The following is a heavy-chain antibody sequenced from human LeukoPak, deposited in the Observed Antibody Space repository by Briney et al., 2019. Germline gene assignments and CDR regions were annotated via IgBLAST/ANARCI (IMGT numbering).Heavy chain of an antibody. Sequence: SETLSLTCAVYGGSFSGYYWSWIRQPPGKGLEWIGEISHSGSTNYNPSLKSRVTISVDTSKNQFSLKLSSVTAADTAVYYCARGGIGWGDWFDPWGQGTLVTVSS. CDR1: GGSFSGYY. V-gene: IGHV4-34*01. J-gene: IGHJ5*02. CDR3: ARGGIGWGDWFDP. D-gene: IGHD1-26*01. CDR2: ISHSGST.